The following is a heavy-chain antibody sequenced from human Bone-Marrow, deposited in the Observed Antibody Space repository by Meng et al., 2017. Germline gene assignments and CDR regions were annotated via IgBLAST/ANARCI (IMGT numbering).Heavy chain of an antibody. D-gene: IGHD3-3*01. Sequence: GESLKISCAASGFTFSDYYMNWIRQAPGKGLEWVSYISNSGHIIYYADSVKGRFTISRDNAKNSLYLQMNSLRAEDTAVYYCARKSDYDFWSGYYYYYYGMDVWGQGTTVTVSS. CDR2: ISNSGHII. CDR1: GFTFSDYY. CDR3: ARKSDYDFWSGYYYYYYGMDV. V-gene: IGHV3-11*04. J-gene: IGHJ6*02.